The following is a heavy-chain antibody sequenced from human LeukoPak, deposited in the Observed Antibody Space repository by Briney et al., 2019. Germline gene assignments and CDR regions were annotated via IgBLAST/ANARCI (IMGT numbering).Heavy chain of an antibody. Sequence: PSQTLSLTCTVSGGSISSGDYYWSWIRQPPGKGLEWIGYIYYSGSTYYNPSLKSRVTISVDTSKNQFSLKLSSVTAADTAVYYCAREDYDSSGWASEDDYYYGMDVWGQGTTVTVSS. D-gene: IGHD3-22*01. J-gene: IGHJ6*02. CDR3: AREDYDSSGWASEDDYYYGMDV. CDR1: GGSISSGDYY. V-gene: IGHV4-30-4*01. CDR2: IYYSGST.